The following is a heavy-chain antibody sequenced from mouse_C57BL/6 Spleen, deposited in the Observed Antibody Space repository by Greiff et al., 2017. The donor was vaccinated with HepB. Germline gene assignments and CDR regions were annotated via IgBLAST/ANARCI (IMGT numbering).Heavy chain of an antibody. CDR1: GFTFSSYA. V-gene: IGHV5-4*01. D-gene: IGHD1-1*01. J-gene: IGHJ3*01. Sequence: EVQGVESGGGLVKPGGSLKLSCAASGFTFSSYAMSWVRQTPEKRLEWVATISDGGSYTYYPDNVKGRFTISRDNAKNNLYLQMSHLKSEDTAMYYCARGDGSPFAYWGQGTLVTVSA. CDR3: ARGDGSPFAY. CDR2: ISDGGSYT.